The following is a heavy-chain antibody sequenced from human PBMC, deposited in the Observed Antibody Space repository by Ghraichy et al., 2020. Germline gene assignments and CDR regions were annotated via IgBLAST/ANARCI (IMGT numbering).Heavy chain of an antibody. CDR1: GFNLSSYS. D-gene: IGHD6-19*01. J-gene: IGHJ4*02. CDR2: ISSSSSYI. CDR3: ARDQGSSGWYEGYYFDY. V-gene: IGHV3-21*01. Sequence: GGSLRLSCAASGFNLSSYSMNWVRKAPGKGLEWVSSISSSSSYIYYADSVKGRFTISRDNAKNSLYLQMNSLRAEDTAVYYCARDQGSSGWYEGYYFDYWGQGTLVTVSS.